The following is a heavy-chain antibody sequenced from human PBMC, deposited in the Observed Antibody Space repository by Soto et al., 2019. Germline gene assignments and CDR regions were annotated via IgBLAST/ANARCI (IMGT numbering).Heavy chain of an antibody. CDR3: AREISKADCSGGSCLPDY. Sequence: GASVKVSCKASGYTFTSYYMHWVRQAPGQGLERMGIINPSGGSTSYAQKFQGRVTMTRDTSTSTVYMELSSLRSEDTAVYYCAREISKADCSGGSCLPDYWGQGTLVTVSS. D-gene: IGHD2-15*01. CDR2: INPSGGST. CDR1: GYTFTSYY. V-gene: IGHV1-46*03. J-gene: IGHJ4*02.